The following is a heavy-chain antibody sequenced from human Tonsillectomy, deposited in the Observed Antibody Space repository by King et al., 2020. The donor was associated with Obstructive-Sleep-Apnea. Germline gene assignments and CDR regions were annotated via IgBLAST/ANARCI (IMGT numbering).Heavy chain of an antibody. CDR1: GYTFTSYY. J-gene: IGHJ4*02. CDR3: SRDHRLLWFGEFYYYFDY. V-gene: IGHV1-46*01. CDR2: INPSGGRT. Sequence: VQLVESGAEVKKPGASVKVSCKASGYTFTSYYMHWVRQAPGQGLEWMGIINPSGGRTSYAQKFQGRVTMTRDTSTSTVYMELGSLRSEDTAVYYCSRDHRLLWFGEFYYYFDYWGQGTLVTVSS. D-gene: IGHD3-10*01.